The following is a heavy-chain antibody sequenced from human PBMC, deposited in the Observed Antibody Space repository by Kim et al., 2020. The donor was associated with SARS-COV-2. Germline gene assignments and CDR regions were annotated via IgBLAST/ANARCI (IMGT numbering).Heavy chain of an antibody. CDR2: IYPGDSDT. J-gene: IGHJ3*02. V-gene: IGHV5-51*01. CDR1: GYSFTSYW. CDR3: ARPTRGYSGLDAFDI. D-gene: IGHD5-12*01. Sequence: GESLKISCKGSGYSFTSYWIGWVRQMPGKGLEWMGIIYPGDSDTRYSPSFQGQVTISADKSISTAYLQWSSLKASDTAMYYCARPTRGYSGLDAFDIWGQGTMVTVSS.